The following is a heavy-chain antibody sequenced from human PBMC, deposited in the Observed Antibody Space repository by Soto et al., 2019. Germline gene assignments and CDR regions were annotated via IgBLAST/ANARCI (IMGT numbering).Heavy chain of an antibody. CDR3: ARLGKSTGSAS. CDR1: GSSLSTCY. V-gene: IGHV4-59*12. J-gene: IGHJ5*02. D-gene: IGHD1-1*01. Sequence: SETLSLTYSVSGSSLSTCYCTLSRQPPGSGLEWIGYVSNSGSTHYNPSLKSRVTISVDKSKNQFFLKLSSVTAADSAVYYCARLGKSTGSASWGQGSLVTVS. CDR2: VSNSGST.